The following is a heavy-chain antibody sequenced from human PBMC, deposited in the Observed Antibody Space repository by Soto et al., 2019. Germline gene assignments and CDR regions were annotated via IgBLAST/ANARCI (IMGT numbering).Heavy chain of an antibody. V-gene: IGHV4-39*01. Sequence: QLQLQESGPGLVKPSETLSLTCTVSGGSISSSSYYWGWIRQPPGKGLEWIGRIYYSGSTYYNPSLKSRVTISVDTSKNQFSLKLSSVTAADTAVYYCARLTLINWNYSVLFDYWGQGTLVTVSS. CDR3: ARLTLINWNYSVLFDY. CDR1: GGSISSSSYY. J-gene: IGHJ4*02. CDR2: IYYSGST. D-gene: IGHD1-7*01.